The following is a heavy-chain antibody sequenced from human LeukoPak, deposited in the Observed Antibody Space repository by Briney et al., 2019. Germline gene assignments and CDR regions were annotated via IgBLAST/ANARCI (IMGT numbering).Heavy chain of an antibody. CDR1: GFTFSTYA. J-gene: IGHJ4*02. D-gene: IGHD6-19*01. CDR2: IGGSDGRT. Sequence: GGSLRLSCAASGFTFSTYAMSWVRQAPGKGLEWVSLIGGSDGRTRYADSVKGRFTISRDNSKNTLFLQMNSLRAEDTAVFYCAKRSGYTTGWFFDFWGQGTLVTVSS. CDR3: AKRSGYTTGWFFDF. V-gene: IGHV3-23*01.